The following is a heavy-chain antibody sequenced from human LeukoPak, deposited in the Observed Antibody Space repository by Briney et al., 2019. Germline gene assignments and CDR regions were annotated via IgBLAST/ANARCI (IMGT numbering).Heavy chain of an antibody. D-gene: IGHD6-13*01. Sequence: SETLSLTCAVYGGSFSGYYWSWIRQPPGKGLEWIGEINHSGSTNYNPSLKSRVTISVDTSKNQFSLKLSSVTAADTAVYYCARGHSSSWCKTIHAFDIWGQGTMVTVSS. CDR3: ARGHSSSWCKTIHAFDI. J-gene: IGHJ3*02. CDR1: GGSFSGYY. CDR2: INHSGST. V-gene: IGHV4-34*01.